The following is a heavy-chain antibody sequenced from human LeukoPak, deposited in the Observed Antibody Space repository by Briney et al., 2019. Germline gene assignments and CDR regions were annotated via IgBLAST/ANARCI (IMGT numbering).Heavy chain of an antibody. D-gene: IGHD3-22*01. V-gene: IGHV3-23*01. CDR2: ISSTGGTT. CDR1: GFTFSSYG. CDR3: AKDRYYYDSSGPKDAFDI. Sequence: GGTLRLSCAASGFTFSSYGMSWVRQAPGKGLEWVSSISSTGGTTYYADSVKGRFTISRDNSKNTLYLQMNSLRAEDTAVYYCAKDRYYYDSSGPKDAFDIWGQGTMVTVSS. J-gene: IGHJ3*02.